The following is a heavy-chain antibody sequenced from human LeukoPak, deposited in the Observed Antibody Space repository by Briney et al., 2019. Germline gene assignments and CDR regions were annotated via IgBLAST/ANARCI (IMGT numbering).Heavy chain of an antibody. CDR1: GFTFTGYY. CDR2: INPKRGDT. J-gene: IGHJ4*02. CDR3: ARDWGMVAGTAGDY. Sequence: GASVKVSCKTSGFTFTGYYIHWLRQAPEQGLEWIGWINPKRGDTNYAPKFQGRVTMTRDTSIRTAYMDLSSLRSDDTAVYYCARDWGMVAGTAGDYWGQGTLVTVSS. V-gene: IGHV1-2*02. D-gene: IGHD6-19*01.